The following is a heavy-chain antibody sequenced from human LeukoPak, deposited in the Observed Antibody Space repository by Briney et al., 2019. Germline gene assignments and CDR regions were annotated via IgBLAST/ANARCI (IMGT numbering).Heavy chain of an antibody. CDR2: ISSSSTYI. D-gene: IGHD5-24*01. V-gene: IGHV3-21*01. Sequence: PGGSLRLSCAASGFTFSTYSMNWVRQAPGKGLVWVSVISSSSTYIYYSDSVRGRFTISRDNAKNSLYLQMNSLRAEDTAVYYCARGDPHGAYFDYWGQGALVTVSS. CDR1: GFTFSTYS. CDR3: ARGDPHGAYFDY. J-gene: IGHJ4*02.